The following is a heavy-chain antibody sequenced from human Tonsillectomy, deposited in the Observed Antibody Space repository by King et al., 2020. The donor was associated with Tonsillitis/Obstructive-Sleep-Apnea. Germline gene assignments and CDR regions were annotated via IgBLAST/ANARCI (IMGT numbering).Heavy chain of an antibody. D-gene: IGHD1-26*01. V-gene: IGHV4-61*01. CDR2: IHHTGST. J-gene: IGHJ4*02. CDR1: GGSVSGGSHY. Sequence: QLQESGPGLVKPSETLSLTCTVFGGSVSGGSHYWSWIRQPPGNGLEWIGYIHHTGSTNYNPSLKSRVSISVETSKNKFSLKLTSVTAADTAVYFCAGDQGGSPFFDSXGQGTLVTVSS. CDR3: AGDQGGSPFFDS.